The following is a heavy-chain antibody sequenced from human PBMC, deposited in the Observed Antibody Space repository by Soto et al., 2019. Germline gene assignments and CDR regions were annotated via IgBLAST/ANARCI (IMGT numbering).Heavy chain of an antibody. CDR3: ASQSYCSGGSCYFDY. D-gene: IGHD2-15*01. Sequence: QVQLVQSGAEVKKPGASVKVSCKASGYTFTSYGISWVRQAPGQGLEWMGWISAYNGNTNYAQKLQGRVTMTTDTSXXAAYMELRSLRSDDTAVYYCASQSYCSGGSCYFDYWGQGTLVTVSS. CDR1: GYTFTSYG. CDR2: ISAYNGNT. V-gene: IGHV1-18*01. J-gene: IGHJ4*02.